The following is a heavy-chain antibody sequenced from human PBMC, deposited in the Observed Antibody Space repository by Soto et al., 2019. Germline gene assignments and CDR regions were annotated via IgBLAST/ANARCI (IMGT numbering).Heavy chain of an antibody. CDR2: IIAYFGTA. Sequence: ASVKVSCKASGCTFSSYAISWVRQAPGQGLEWMGGIIAYFGTANYAQKFQGRVTMTADESTSTAYMELSSLRSDDTAVYYCARDGWRGVESYNHGMDVWGQGTTVTVSS. V-gene: IGHV1-69*13. CDR3: ARDGWRGVESYNHGMDV. J-gene: IGHJ6*02. D-gene: IGHD3-10*01. CDR1: GCTFSSYA.